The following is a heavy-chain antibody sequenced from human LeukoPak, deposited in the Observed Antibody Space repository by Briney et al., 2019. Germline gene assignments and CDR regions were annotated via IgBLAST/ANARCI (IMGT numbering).Heavy chain of an antibody. Sequence: SETLSLTCTVSGGSISSGSYYWSWIRQPAGKGLEWIGRIYTSGSTNYNPSLKSRVTISVDTSKNQFSLKLSSVTAADTAVYYCARDAMSFSTHAFDIWAKGQWSPSLQ. CDR1: GGSISSGSYY. J-gene: IGHJ3*02. CDR2: IYTSGST. D-gene: IGHD2-2*01. V-gene: IGHV4-61*02. CDR3: ARDAMSFSTHAFDI.